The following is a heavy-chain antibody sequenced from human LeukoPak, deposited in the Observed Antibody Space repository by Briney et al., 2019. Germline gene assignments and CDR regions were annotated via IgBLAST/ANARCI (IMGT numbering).Heavy chain of an antibody. V-gene: IGHV4-59*08. J-gene: IGHJ4*02. D-gene: IGHD3-22*01. CDR2: IYYSGST. Sequence: SETLSLTCTVSGGSISTYYWSWIRQPPGKGLEWIGYIYYSGSTNYYPSLKSRVTISVDPSKNQFSLKLGSVTAADTAVYYCAASYYYYSSGPRPYYFDFWGEGTLVTVSS. CDR1: GGSISTYY. CDR3: AASYYYYSSGPRPYYFDF.